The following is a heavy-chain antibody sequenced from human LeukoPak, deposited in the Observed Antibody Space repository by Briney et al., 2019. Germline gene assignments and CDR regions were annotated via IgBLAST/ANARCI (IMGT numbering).Heavy chain of an antibody. CDR1: GFTFDDYA. CDR2: ISWNSGSI. CDR3: AKSRCSGGTCYYFDY. V-gene: IGHV3-9*01. Sequence: GGSLRLSCAASGFTFDDYAMHWVRQAPGKGLEWVSGISWNSGSIGYADAVKGRFTISRDNAKNSLYLQMTSLRAEDTALYYCAKSRCSGGTCYYFDYWGQGTLVTVSS. J-gene: IGHJ4*02. D-gene: IGHD2-15*01.